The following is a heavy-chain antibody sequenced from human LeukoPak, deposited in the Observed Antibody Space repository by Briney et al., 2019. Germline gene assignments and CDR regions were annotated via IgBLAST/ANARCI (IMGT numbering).Heavy chain of an antibody. CDR3: ARANSQVVPAAIPGRAYYMDV. D-gene: IGHD2-2*02. CDR1: GGSFSGYY. CDR2: INHSGST. J-gene: IGHJ6*03. V-gene: IGHV4-34*01. Sequence: PSETLSLTCAVYGGSFSGYYWSWIRQPPGKGLEWIGEINHSGSTNYNPSLKSRVTISVDTSKNQFSLKLSSVTAADTAVYYCARANSQVVPAAIPGRAYYMDVWGKGTTVTVSS.